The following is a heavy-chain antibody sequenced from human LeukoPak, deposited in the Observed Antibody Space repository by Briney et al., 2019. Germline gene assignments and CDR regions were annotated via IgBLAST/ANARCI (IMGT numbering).Heavy chain of an antibody. D-gene: IGHD6-13*01. Sequence: GGSLRLSCAASGFTFSSYWMSWVRQAPGKGLEWVANIKQDGSEKYYVDSVKGRLTISRDNAKNSLYLQMNSLRAEDTAVYYCARVRGYSSSGFDYWGQGTLVTVSS. CDR1: GFTFSSYW. CDR2: IKQDGSEK. CDR3: ARVRGYSSSGFDY. J-gene: IGHJ4*02. V-gene: IGHV3-7*01.